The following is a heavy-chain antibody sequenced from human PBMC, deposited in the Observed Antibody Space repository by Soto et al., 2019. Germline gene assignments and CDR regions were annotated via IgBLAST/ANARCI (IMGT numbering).Heavy chain of an antibody. J-gene: IGHJ4*02. CDR1: GFTFSSYS. V-gene: IGHV3-48*04. Sequence: GGSLRLSCAASGFTFSSYSMNWVRQAPGKGLEWVSYISSSSSTIYYADSVKGRFTISRDNAKNSLYLQMNSLRAEDTAVYYCARTTRLSGDSSGYYFDYWGQGTLVTVSS. D-gene: IGHD3-22*01. CDR3: ARTTRLSGDSSGYYFDY. CDR2: ISSSSSTI.